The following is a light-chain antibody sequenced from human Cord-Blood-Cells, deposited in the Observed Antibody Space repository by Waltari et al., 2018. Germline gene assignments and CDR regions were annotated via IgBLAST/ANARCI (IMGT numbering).Light chain of an antibody. CDR3: QQRSNWLT. CDR1: QSVSSY. V-gene: IGKV3-11*01. Sequence: EIVLTHSQATLSLSPGERATLSCRASQSVSSYLAWYQQKPGQAPRLLIYDASNRATGIPARFSGSGSGTDFTLTISSLEPEDFAVYYCQQRSNWLTFGGGTKVEIK. J-gene: IGKJ4*01. CDR2: DAS.